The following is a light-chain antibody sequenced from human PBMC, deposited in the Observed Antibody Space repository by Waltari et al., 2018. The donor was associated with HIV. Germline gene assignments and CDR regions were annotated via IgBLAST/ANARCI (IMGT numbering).Light chain of an antibody. V-gene: IGLV2-11*01. CDR2: DVS. J-gene: IGLJ2*01. CDR3: CSYAGSYPVV. Sequence: QSALTQPRSVSGSPGQSVTISCTGTSSDVGVYNFVSWYQQHPGKAPKLMIYDVSKRPSGFPDRFSGSKSRYSASLTISVLQAEDEADYYCCSYAGSYPVVFGGGTKLTVL. CDR1: SSDVGVYNF.